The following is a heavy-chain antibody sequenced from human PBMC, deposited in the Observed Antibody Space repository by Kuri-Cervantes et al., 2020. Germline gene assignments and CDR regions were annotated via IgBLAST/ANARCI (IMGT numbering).Heavy chain of an antibody. D-gene: IGHD3-10*01. CDR2: ISGSGGST. Sequence: ETLSLTCAASGFTFSSYAMSWVRQAPGKGPEWVSAISGSGGSTYYADSVKGRFTISRDNSKNTLYLQMNSLRAEDTAVYYCAAVLLWFGEYRQIDYWGQGTLVTVSS. J-gene: IGHJ4*02. V-gene: IGHV3-23*01. CDR3: AAVLLWFGEYRQIDY. CDR1: GFTFSSYA.